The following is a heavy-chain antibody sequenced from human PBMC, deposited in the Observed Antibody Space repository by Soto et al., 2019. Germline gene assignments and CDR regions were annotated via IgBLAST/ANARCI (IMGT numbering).Heavy chain of an antibody. Sequence: QVQLQESGPGLVKPSETLSLTCTVPGGSVSIGTYYWSWIRQPPGKGLEWIGFIHYSGSTNYNPSLKSRVTMSVHTSKNPFSLKLTSVNAADTAVYSCTRGGDAYKNGHWGQGTLVTVSS. V-gene: IGHV4-61*01. J-gene: IGHJ4*02. CDR3: TRGGDAYKNGH. CDR1: GGSVSIGTYY. D-gene: IGHD2-21*01. CDR2: IHYSGST.